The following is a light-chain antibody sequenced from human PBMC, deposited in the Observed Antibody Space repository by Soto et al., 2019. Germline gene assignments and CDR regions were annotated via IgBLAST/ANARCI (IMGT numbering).Light chain of an antibody. J-gene: IGKJ2*02. V-gene: IGKV1-6*01. CDR2: AAS. Sequence: AIQVTQSPSSLSASVGDRVTITCRATQGYRSDLGWDQQKPGKAPKLLIYAASDLQAEVPSRFSGSGSGTDFTLTISSLQAEDFATYYCLQDHDYQWTFGQGTKLEIK. CDR3: LQDHDYQWT. CDR1: QGYRSD.